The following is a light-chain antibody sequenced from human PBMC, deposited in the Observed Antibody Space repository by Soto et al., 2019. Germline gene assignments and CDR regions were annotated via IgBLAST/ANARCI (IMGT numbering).Light chain of an antibody. Sequence: QSVLTQPPSASGTPGQRVTISCSGSSSNIGSNTVNWYQQLPGTAPKLLIYDNDKRPSGIPDRFSGSKSGTSATLDITGLQTGDEADYYCGTWDSSLSAGVFGGGTQLTVL. CDR1: SSNIGSNT. J-gene: IGLJ3*02. V-gene: IGLV1-51*01. CDR3: GTWDSSLSAGV. CDR2: DND.